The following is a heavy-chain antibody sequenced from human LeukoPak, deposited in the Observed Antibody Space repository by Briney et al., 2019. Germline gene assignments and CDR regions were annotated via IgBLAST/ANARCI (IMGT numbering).Heavy chain of an antibody. CDR1: GGSISYYY. V-gene: IGHV4-59*12. CDR3: AREASGTRRYYYYYMDL. Sequence: PSETLSLTCTVSGGSISYYYWTWIRQSPGKGLEWIGQIYYTGSTYYNPSLKRRVTISVDTSRNQFSLNLTSVTAADTAVYYCAREASGTRRYYYYYMDLWGKGTTVNV. D-gene: IGHD6-13*01. CDR2: IYYTGST. J-gene: IGHJ6*03.